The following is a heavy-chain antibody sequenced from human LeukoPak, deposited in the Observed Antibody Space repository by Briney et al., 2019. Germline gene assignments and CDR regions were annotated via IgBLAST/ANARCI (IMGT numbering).Heavy chain of an antibody. J-gene: IGHJ3*02. CDR1: GFTFSSYG. CDR2: ISSSGSTI. CDR3: AKDQGAFDI. V-gene: IGHV3-48*04. Sequence: HPGGSLRLSCAASGFTFSSYGMHWVRQAPGKGLEWVSYISSSGSTIYYADSVKGRFTISRDNAKNSLYLQMNSLRAEDTAVYYCAKDQGAFDIWGQGTMVTVSS.